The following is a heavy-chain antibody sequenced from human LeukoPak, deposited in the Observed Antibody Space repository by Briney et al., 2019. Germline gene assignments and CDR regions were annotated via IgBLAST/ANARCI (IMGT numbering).Heavy chain of an antibody. Sequence: KXLEWVSYISSSGSTIYYADSVKGRFTISRDNAKNSLYLQMNSLRAEDTAVYYCARGAVVVPAAIWGQGTLVTVSS. J-gene: IGHJ4*02. CDR2: ISSSGSTI. V-gene: IGHV3-11*01. D-gene: IGHD2-2*01. CDR3: ARGAVVVPAAI.